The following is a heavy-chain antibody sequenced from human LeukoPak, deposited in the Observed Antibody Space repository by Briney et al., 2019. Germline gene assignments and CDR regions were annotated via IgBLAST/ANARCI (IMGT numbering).Heavy chain of an antibody. CDR3: ARHSSGRKGFDY. CDR1: GGSISRSSCY. Sequence: PSETLSLTCTVSGGSISRSSCYWGWIRQPPGKGLEWIASIYYSGSTYYNPSLKSRVTISVDTSKNQFSLKLSSMTAADTAVYYCARHSSGRKGFDYWGQGTLDIVSS. CDR2: IYYSGST. V-gene: IGHV4-39*01. D-gene: IGHD1-26*01. J-gene: IGHJ4*02.